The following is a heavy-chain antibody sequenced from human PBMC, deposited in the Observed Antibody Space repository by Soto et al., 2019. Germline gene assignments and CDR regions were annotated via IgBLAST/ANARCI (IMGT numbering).Heavy chain of an antibody. CDR1: GYGFTTYG. V-gene: IGHV1-18*01. CDR3: ARGRDGAY. D-gene: IGHD3-10*01. Sequence: QVHLVQSGAEVKKPGASVKVSCKGSGYGFTTYGITWVRQAPGQGLEWMAWISAHNGNTNYAQKVQGRVTVTRDTAKSTAYMELRSLRYDDTAVDYCARGRDGAYWGQGALVTVSS. CDR2: ISAHNGNT. J-gene: IGHJ4*02.